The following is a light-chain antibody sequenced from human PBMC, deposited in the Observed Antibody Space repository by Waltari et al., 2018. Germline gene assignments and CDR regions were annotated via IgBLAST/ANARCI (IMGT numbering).Light chain of an antibody. Sequence: QSALTQPASMSASPGESITISCTAPSSDVGAFHSVSWYQQHPGKAPKFMIYDVSNRPSGVSHRFSGSKSGNTASLTISGLQAEDEAVYYCSSFTTSSTLLFGGGTKLTVL. CDR1: SSDVGAFHS. V-gene: IGLV2-14*03. J-gene: IGLJ2*01. CDR3: SSFTTSSTLL. CDR2: DVS.